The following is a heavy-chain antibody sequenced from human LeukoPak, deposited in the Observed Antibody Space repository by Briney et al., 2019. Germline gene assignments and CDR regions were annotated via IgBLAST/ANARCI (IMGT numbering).Heavy chain of an antibody. CDR2: IYYSGNT. D-gene: IGHD2-15*01. CDR1: GGSISSYY. J-gene: IGHJ4*02. V-gene: IGHV4-59*01. CDR3: ARGPFGYGGGGTGRVDY. Sequence: SETLSLTCTVSGGSISSYYWSWIRQPPGKGLEWIGYIYYSGNTNYNPSLKSRVTISVDTSKNQFSLKLSSVTAADTAVYYCARGPFGYGGGGTGRVDYWGRETLVTSPQ.